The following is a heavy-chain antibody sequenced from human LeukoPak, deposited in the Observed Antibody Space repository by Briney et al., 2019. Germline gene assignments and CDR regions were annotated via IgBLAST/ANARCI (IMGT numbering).Heavy chain of an antibody. CDR1: GYTLTELS. CDR3: ARARGSYYDFWSGSDGGNAFDI. D-gene: IGHD3-3*01. Sequence: ASVKVSCKVSGYTLTELSMHWVRQAPGKGLEWMGGFDPEDGETIYAQKFQGRVTMTTDTSTSTAYMELRSLRSDDTAVYYCARARGSYYDFWSGSDGGNAFDIWGQGTMVTVSS. J-gene: IGHJ3*02. V-gene: IGHV1-24*01. CDR2: FDPEDGET.